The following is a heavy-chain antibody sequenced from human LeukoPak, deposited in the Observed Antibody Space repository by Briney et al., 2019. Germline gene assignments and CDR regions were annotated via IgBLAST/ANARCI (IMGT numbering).Heavy chain of an antibody. D-gene: IGHD6-19*01. CDR1: GGSISSSSFY. Sequence: SETLSLTCTISGGSISSSSFYWGWIRQPPGKGLEWIGTVFYSGSTYYNPSLRSRVTMSVDTSKNQFSLRLSSVTAADTAVYYCARQGYISGQGFRNNWFDPWGQGSLVTVSS. J-gene: IGHJ5*02. CDR3: ARQGYISGQGFRNNWFDP. CDR2: VFYSGST. V-gene: IGHV4-39*01.